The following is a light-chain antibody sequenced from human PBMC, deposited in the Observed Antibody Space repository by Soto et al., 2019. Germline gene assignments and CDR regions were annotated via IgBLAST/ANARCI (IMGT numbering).Light chain of an antibody. CDR2: DVN. J-gene: IGLJ3*02. Sequence: QYALTQPPSASGSPGQSLTISCTGTSTDVGNYNYVSWYQQHPGKAPKLMISDVNRRPSGVPDRFSGSKSGNTASLTVSGLQAEDEADYYFSSYAGSNNWVFGGGTKVTVL. CDR3: SSYAGSNNWV. CDR1: STDVGNYNY. V-gene: IGLV2-8*01.